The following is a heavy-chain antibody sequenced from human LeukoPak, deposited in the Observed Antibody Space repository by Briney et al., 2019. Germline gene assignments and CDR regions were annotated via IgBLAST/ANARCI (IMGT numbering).Heavy chain of an antibody. J-gene: IGHJ3*02. CDR3: ARGGSGDIFDI. CDR1: GFTFSSYA. Sequence: GRSLRLSCAASGFTFSSYAMHWVRQAPGKGLEWVAVISYDGSNKYYADSVKGRFTISRDNSKNTLYLQMNSLRAEDTAVYYCARGGSGDIFDIWGQGTMVTVSS. CDR2: ISYDGSNK. D-gene: IGHD2-21*01. V-gene: IGHV3-30*04.